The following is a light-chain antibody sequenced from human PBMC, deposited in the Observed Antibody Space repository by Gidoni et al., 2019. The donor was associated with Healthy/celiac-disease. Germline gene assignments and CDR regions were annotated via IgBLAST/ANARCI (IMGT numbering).Light chain of an antibody. V-gene: IGLV1-40*01. Sequence: QSVLTQPPSVSGAPGQRVTISCTGSSSTIGAGYGVHWYQQLPGTAPKLLICGNSNRPSGVPDRFSGSKSGTSASLAITGLQAEDEADYYCQSYDSSLSGAVFGGGTQLTVL. CDR2: GNS. J-gene: IGLJ7*01. CDR1: SSTIGAGYG. CDR3: QSYDSSLSGAV.